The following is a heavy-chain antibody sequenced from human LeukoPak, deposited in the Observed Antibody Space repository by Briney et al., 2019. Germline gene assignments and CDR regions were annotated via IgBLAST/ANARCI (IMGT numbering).Heavy chain of an antibody. CDR2: VSYDGSTT. Sequence: GGSLRLSCAASGLILGSYAIHWVRRAPGMAVDWVAFVSYDGSTTSYGDSVKGRFTISRYNSDNTVYLQMNGLRVEDPAIYYCVRDVSVVPTFRAECWGKGTLVTVAS. CDR3: VRDVSVVPTFRAEC. D-gene: IGHD2-21*01. V-gene: IGHV3-30*04. CDR1: GLILGSYA. J-gene: IGHJ4*02.